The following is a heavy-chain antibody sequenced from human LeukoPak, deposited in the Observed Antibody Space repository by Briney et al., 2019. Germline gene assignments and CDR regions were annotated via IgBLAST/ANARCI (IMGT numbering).Heavy chain of an antibody. V-gene: IGHV4-59*08. D-gene: IGHD6-19*01. Sequence: PSETLSLTCTVSGGSISTYYWSWIRQPPGKGLEWIGNIYYSGSTNYNPSLKCRVTISVDTSKNQFSLKLTAVTAADTAVYYCARHRYSSAWSVVDYWGQGTLVTVSS. CDR3: ARHRYSSAWSVVDY. CDR2: IYYSGST. CDR1: GGSISTYY. J-gene: IGHJ4*02.